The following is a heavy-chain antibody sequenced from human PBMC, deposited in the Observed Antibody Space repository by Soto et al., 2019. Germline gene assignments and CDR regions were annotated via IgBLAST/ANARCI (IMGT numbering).Heavy chain of an antibody. J-gene: IGHJ6*02. CDR1: GGSISSSSYY. D-gene: IGHD3-9*01. Sequence: PSETLSLTCTVSGGSISSSSYYWCWIRQPPGKGLEWIGSIYYSGSTYYNPSLKSRVTISVDTPKNQFSLKLSSVTAADTAVYYCARHRGYYDKGMDVWGQGTTVTVSS. V-gene: IGHV4-39*01. CDR2: IYYSGST. CDR3: ARHRGYYDKGMDV.